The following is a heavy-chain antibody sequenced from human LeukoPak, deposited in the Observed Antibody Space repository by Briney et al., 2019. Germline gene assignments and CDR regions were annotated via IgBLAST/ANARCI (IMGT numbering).Heavy chain of an antibody. D-gene: IGHD5-24*01. CDR2: VWYDGSDK. Sequence: QSGGSLRLSCAASGFTFSSYSMNWVRQAPDKGLEWVAVVWYDGSDKYYADSVKGRFTISRDNSKSTLYLQMNSLRAEDTAVYYCVSGTYKGAGQAFDIWGQGTMVTVSS. CDR3: VSGTYKGAGQAFDI. CDR1: GFTFSSYS. J-gene: IGHJ3*02. V-gene: IGHV3-33*08.